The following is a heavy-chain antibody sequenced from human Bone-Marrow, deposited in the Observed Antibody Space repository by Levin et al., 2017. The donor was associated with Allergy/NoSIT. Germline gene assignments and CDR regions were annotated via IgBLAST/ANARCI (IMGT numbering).Heavy chain of an antibody. J-gene: IGHJ6*03. CDR1: GFTFSEYG. V-gene: IGHV3-23*01. D-gene: IGHD2-8*02. CDR2: ISDTGYIT. Sequence: TGGSLRLSCAASGFTFSEYGMTWVRQAPGKGLEWVSAISDTGYITHYADFVKGRFTISRDNSKNTLYLQMNSLRAEDTAIYYCANRGGGGFCTGGVCRYYYYMDVWGKGTTVTVSS. CDR3: ANRGGGGFCTGGVCRYYYYMDV.